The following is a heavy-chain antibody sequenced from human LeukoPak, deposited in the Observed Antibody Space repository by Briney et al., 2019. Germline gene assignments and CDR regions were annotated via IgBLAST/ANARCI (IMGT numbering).Heavy chain of an antibody. CDR2: IYSSGIA. J-gene: IGHJ4*02. D-gene: IGHD5-12*01. Sequence: SGTLSLTCTVSGGSISPYYWSWIRQPPGKGLEWIGYIYSSGIANYNPSLKSRVTISVDTSKNQFSLKLTSVTAADTAVYYCARMGGYSGYATHWGQGTLVAVSS. CDR3: ARMGGYSGYATH. V-gene: IGHV4-59*08. CDR1: GGSISPYY.